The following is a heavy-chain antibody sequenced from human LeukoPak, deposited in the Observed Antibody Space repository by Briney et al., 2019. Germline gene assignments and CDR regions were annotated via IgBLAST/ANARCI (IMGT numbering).Heavy chain of an antibody. V-gene: IGHV4-4*07. CDR3: ARGPYGNNWYSFEY. D-gene: IGHD6-13*01. Sequence: SETLSLTCTVSGGSISGYYWSWIRQPAGKGLEWIGRIYSSVTTNYNPSLKSRVTMSIDTSKNQFSLKLTSVTAADTAVYYCARGPYGNNWYSFEYWGQGTLVTVSS. CDR1: GGSISGYY. CDR2: IYSSVTT. J-gene: IGHJ4*02.